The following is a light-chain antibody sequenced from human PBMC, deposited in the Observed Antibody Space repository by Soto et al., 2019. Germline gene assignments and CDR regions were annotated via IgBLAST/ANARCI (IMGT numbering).Light chain of an antibody. CDR1: SSDVGGYNY. CDR3: SSYTSSSTLV. Sequence: QSALTQPASVSGSPGQSITISCTGTSSDVGGYNYISWYQQHPGKAPKLMIYDVSNRPSGVSNRFSGTKSGNTASLTISGLKAEFEADYYCSSYTSSSTLVFGTRTKLTV. V-gene: IGLV2-14*01. CDR2: DVS. J-gene: IGLJ1*01.